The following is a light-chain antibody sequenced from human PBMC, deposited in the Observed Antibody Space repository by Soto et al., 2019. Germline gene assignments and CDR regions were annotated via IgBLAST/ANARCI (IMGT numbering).Light chain of an antibody. CDR1: QSVTSSY. V-gene: IGKV3-20*01. Sequence: EIVLTQSPGTLSLSPGERATLSCRASQSVTSSYLAWYQQTPGQAPRLLIYGASTRATGIPDRFSGSGADTDFTLTISSLEPADFAVYYCQQYGSSPSTFGHGTKVEIK. CDR3: QQYGSSPST. CDR2: GAS. J-gene: IGKJ1*01.